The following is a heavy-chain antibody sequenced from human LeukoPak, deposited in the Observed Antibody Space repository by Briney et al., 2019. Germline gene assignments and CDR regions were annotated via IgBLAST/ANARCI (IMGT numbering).Heavy chain of an antibody. J-gene: IGHJ4*02. CDR2: INDNDGST. Sequence: GGSLRLSCAASGFTFSNYAMNWVRQAPGKGLEWVSGINDNDGSTYYADSVKGRFTISRDNSKNTLFLQMNSLRAEDTAVYYCARDSSSSWIDYWGQGTLVTVSS. CDR1: GFTFSNYA. V-gene: IGHV3-23*01. D-gene: IGHD6-13*01. CDR3: ARDSSSSWIDY.